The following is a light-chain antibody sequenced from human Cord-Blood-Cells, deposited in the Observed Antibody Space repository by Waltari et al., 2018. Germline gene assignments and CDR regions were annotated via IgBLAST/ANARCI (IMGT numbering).Light chain of an antibody. CDR2: AAS. CDR3: QQSYSTPYT. Sequence: DIQMTQSPSSLSSSVGDRVTTPCRASQSISSYLNWYQQKPGKAPKLLIYAASSLQSGVPSRCSGSGSGTDFTLTISRLQPEDFATYYCQQSYSTPYTFGQGTKLEIK. V-gene: IGKV1-39*01. J-gene: IGKJ2*01. CDR1: QSISSY.